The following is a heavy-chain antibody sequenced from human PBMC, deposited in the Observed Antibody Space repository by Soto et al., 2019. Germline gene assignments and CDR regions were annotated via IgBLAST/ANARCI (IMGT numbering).Heavy chain of an antibody. CDR2: ISGTGAST. J-gene: IGHJ6*02. CDR1: GFIFNTYA. V-gene: IGHV3-23*01. Sequence: GGSLRLSCAASGFIFNTYAMSWVRQAPGKGLEWVSEISGTGASTYYADSVKGRFTISRDNSKNTLYVQMNSLRAEDTAVYYCAKKYDFWSGPRVGMDVWGQGXTVTVYS. CDR3: AKKYDFWSGPRVGMDV. D-gene: IGHD3-3*01.